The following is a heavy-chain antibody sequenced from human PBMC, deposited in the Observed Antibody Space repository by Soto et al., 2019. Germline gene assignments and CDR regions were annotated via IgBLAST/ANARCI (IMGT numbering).Heavy chain of an antibody. J-gene: IGHJ5*02. CDR1: GGTFSSYA. D-gene: IGHD3-3*01. CDR2: IIPIFGTA. V-gene: IGHV1-69*13. CDR3: ASPKFRFWQQLDP. Sequence: SVKVSCKASGGTFSSYAISWVRQAPGQGLEWMGGIIPIFGTANYAQKFQGRVTITADESTSTAYMELSSLRSEDTAVYYCASPKFRFWQQLDPWGQGTLVTVSS.